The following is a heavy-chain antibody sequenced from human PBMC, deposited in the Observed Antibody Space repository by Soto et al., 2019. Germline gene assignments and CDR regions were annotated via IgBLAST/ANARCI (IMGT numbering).Heavy chain of an antibody. J-gene: IGHJ5*02. CDR3: ARALLLWFGELSGGWFDP. V-gene: IGHV1-18*04. D-gene: IGHD3-10*01. CDR2: ISAYNGNT. Sequence: QVQLVQSGAEVKKPGASVKVSCKASGYTFTSYGISWVRQAPGQGLEWMGVISAYNGNTNYAQKVQGRVTLTTDTSTSTAYMELRSLRSDDTAVYYCARALLLWFGELSGGWFDPWGQGTLVTVSS. CDR1: GYTFTSYG.